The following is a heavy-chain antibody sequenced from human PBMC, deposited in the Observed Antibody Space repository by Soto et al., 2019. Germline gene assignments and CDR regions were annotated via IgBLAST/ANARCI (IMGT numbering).Heavy chain of an antibody. D-gene: IGHD2-21*02. J-gene: IGHJ6*02. V-gene: IGHV1-69*18. CDR3: TRAVVLTFTRFYDMDV. CDR1: GGTFSSYS. CDR2: LIPMFGTT. Sequence: QVQLVQSGAEVKTPGSSVKVSCKASGGTFSSYSINWVRQAPGQGLEWMGRLIPMFGTTDYAQRFQDRVTCTADESTSPATTEVTTMTSADTALYYWTRAVVLTFTRFYDMDVWGHGTKGT.